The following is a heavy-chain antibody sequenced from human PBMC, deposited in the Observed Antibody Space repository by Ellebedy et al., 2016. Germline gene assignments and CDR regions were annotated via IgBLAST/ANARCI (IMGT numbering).Heavy chain of an antibody. Sequence: SETLSLTXTVSGGSISSGGYYWSWIRQHPGKGLEWIGYIYYSGSTYYNPSLKSRVTISVDTSKNQFSLKLSSVTAADTAVYYCASHRGCSSTSCYSYYYYGMDVWGQGTTVTVSS. J-gene: IGHJ6*02. V-gene: IGHV4-31*03. CDR1: GGSISSGGYY. D-gene: IGHD2-2*01. CDR3: ASHRGCSSTSCYSYYYYGMDV. CDR2: IYYSGST.